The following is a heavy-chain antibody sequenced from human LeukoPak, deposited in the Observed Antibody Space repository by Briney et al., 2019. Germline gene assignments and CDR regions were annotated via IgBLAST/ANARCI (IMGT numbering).Heavy chain of an antibody. CDR2: IDGSGSS. CDR3: AKAVEGGYSSSSWGYYYYMDV. V-gene: IGHV4-38-2*02. CDR1: GYSISSGYL. J-gene: IGHJ6*03. Sequence: SETLSLTCTVSGYSISSGYLWGWIRQPPGKGLEWTGSIDGSGSSYYNPSLKSRVTISVDTSKNQFSPRLSSVTAADTAVYYCAKAVEGGYSSSSWGYYYYMDVWGKGTTVTVSS. D-gene: IGHD6-6*01.